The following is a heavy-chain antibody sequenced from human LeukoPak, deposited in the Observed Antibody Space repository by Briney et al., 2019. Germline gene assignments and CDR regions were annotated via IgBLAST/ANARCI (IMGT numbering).Heavy chain of an antibody. CDR3: ARHEEPDVFDI. Sequence: SETLSLTCTVSGGSISSYYWSWIRQPPGKGLEWIGYIYYSGSTNYNPSLKSRVTISVDTSKNQFSLELSSVTAADTAVYYCARHEEPDVFDIWGQGTMVTVSS. J-gene: IGHJ3*02. CDR2: IYYSGST. V-gene: IGHV4-59*08. D-gene: IGHD1-14*01. CDR1: GGSISSYY.